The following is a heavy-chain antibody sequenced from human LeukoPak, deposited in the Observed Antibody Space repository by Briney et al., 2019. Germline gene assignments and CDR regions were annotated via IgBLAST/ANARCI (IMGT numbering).Heavy chain of an antibody. D-gene: IGHD6-19*01. CDR1: GFTFSSYA. CDR3: AKDRAYSSGWYVLDY. V-gene: IGHV3-30-3*01. J-gene: IGHJ4*02. Sequence: GGSLRLSCAASGFTFSSYAMHWVRQAPGKGLEWVAVISYDGSNKYYADSVKGRFTISRDNSKNTLYLQMNSLRAEDTAVYYCAKDRAYSSGWYVLDYWGQGTLVTVSS. CDR2: ISYDGSNK.